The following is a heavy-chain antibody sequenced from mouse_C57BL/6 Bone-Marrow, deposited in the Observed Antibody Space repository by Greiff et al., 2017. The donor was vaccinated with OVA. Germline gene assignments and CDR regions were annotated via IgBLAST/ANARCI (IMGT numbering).Heavy chain of an antibody. CDR3: ARGDDYGWFAY. CDR2: ISSGSSTI. J-gene: IGHJ3*01. D-gene: IGHD2-4*01. CDR1: GFTFSDYG. Sequence: DVQLQASWGGLVKPGGSLKLSCAASGFTFSDYGMHWVRQAPAKGLEWVAYISSGSSTIYYADTVKGRFTISRDNAKNTLFLQMTSLRSEDTAMYYCARGDDYGWFAYWGQGTLVTVSA. V-gene: IGHV5-17*01.